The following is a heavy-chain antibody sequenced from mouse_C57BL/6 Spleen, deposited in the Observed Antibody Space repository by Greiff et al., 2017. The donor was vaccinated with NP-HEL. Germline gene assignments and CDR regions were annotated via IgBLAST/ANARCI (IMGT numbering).Heavy chain of an antibody. D-gene: IGHD2-4*01. CDR1: GYTFTDYY. Sequence: EVQLQQSGPELVKISCKASGYTFTDYYMNWVKQSHGKSLEWIGDINPNNGGTSYNQKFKGKATLTVDKSSSTAYMELRSLTSEDSAVYYCARWRGMGLRRVDYWGQGTTLTVSS. J-gene: IGHJ2*01. CDR2: INPNNGGT. CDR3: ARWRGMGLRRVDY. V-gene: IGHV1-26*01.